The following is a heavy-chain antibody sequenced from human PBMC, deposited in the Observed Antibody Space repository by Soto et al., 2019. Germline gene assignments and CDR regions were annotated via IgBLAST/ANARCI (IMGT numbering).Heavy chain of an antibody. CDR3: ARESIVVAGGADYFDY. J-gene: IGHJ4*02. D-gene: IGHD6-19*01. V-gene: IGHV1-69*13. CDR1: GGTFSSYA. CDR2: IIPIFGTA. Sequence: ASVKVSCKASGGTFSSYAISWVRQAPGQGLEWMGGIIPIFGTANYAQKFQGRVTITADESTSTAYMELSSLRSEDTAVYYCARESIVVAGGADYFDYWGQGTLVTVSS.